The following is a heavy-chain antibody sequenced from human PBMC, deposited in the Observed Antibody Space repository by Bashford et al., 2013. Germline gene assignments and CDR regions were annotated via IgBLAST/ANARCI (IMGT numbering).Heavy chain of an antibody. Sequence: SETLSLTCVVSGDSFSNKNYWWAWVRQPPGKGLEWIGEIYHSGNTKYNPSLKSRVSISVDTSKNQFSLKLSSVTAADTAVYYCARTIEGFGEFDAFDIWGQGTMVT. CDR1: GDSFSNKNYW. CDR3: ARTIEGFGEFDAFDI. J-gene: IGHJ3*02. D-gene: IGHD3-10*01. CDR2: IYHSGNT. V-gene: IGHV4-4*02.